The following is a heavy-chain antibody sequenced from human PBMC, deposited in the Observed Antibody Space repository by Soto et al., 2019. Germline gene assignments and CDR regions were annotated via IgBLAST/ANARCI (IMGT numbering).Heavy chain of an antibody. CDR1: GFTVSSNY. J-gene: IGHJ3*02. CDR2: IYSGGST. V-gene: IGHV3-66*01. CDR3: ARGIYCSGGSCYTRAFAAFDI. Sequence: GGSLRLSCAASGFTVSSNYMSWVRQAPGKGLEWVSVIYSGGSTYYADSVKGRFTISRDNSKNTLYLQMNSLRAEDTAVYYCARGIYCSGGSCYTRAFAAFDIWGQGTMVTVSS. D-gene: IGHD2-15*01.